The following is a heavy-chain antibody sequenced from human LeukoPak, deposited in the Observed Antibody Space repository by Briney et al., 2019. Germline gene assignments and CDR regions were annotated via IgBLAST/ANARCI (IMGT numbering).Heavy chain of an antibody. J-gene: IGHJ3*02. CDR1: GSTFSNYA. CDR2: ISGSDGRT. CDR3: AKDPRPFDAFDI. Sequence: PGGSLRLSCAASGSTFSNYAMSWVRQAPGKGLEWVSAISGSDGRTYYADSVKGRFTISRDNSKNTLYLQMSSLRAEDTAVYYCAKDPRPFDAFDIWGQGTMVTVSS. V-gene: IGHV3-23*01.